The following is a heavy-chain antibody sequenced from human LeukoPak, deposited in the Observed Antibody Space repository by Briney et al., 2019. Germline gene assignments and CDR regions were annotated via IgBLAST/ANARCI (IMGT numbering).Heavy chain of an antibody. Sequence: PGGSLRLSCAASGFTSSSYGMHWVRQAPGKGLEWVAFIRYDGSNKYYADSVKGRFTISRDNSKNTLYLQMNSLRAEDTAVYYCAKDRAAAPEYWGQGTLVTVSS. J-gene: IGHJ4*02. CDR3: AKDRAAAPEY. CDR1: GFTSSSYG. D-gene: IGHD6-13*01. CDR2: IRYDGSNK. V-gene: IGHV3-30*02.